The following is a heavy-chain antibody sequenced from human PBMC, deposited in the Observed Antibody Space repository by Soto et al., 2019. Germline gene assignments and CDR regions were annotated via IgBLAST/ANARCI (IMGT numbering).Heavy chain of an antibody. Sequence: ASVKVSCKASGYTFTSYAMHWVRQAHGQRLEWMGWINAGNGNTKYSQKFQGRVTITRDTSASTAYMELSSLRSEDTAVYYCAREEGRHDYYYYYCMDVGGQGTTVTVSS. CDR3: AREEGRHDYYYYYCMDV. CDR2: INAGNGNT. D-gene: IGHD3-10*01. V-gene: IGHV1-3*01. J-gene: IGHJ6*02. CDR1: GYTFTSYA.